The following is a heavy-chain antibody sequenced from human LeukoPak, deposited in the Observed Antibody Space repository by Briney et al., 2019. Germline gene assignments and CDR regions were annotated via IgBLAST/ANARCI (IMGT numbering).Heavy chain of an antibody. CDR2: INAGNGNT. Sequence: ASVKVSCKASGYTFTSYAMHWVRQAPGQRLEWMGWINAGNGNTKYSQKFQGRVTITRDTSASTAYMELRSLRSDDTAVYYCARVLSDDFWSGARLLLFQYYFDYWGQGTLVTVSS. V-gene: IGHV1-3*01. CDR3: ARVLSDDFWSGARLLLFQYYFDY. J-gene: IGHJ4*02. CDR1: GYTFTSYA. D-gene: IGHD3-3*01.